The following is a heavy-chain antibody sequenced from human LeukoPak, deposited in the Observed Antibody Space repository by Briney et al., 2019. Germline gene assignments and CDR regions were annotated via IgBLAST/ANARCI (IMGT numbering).Heavy chain of an antibody. Sequence: SEALSLTCAVYGGSFSGYYWSWIRQPPGKGLEWIGEINHSGRTNYNPSLESRVTISVDTSKNQFSLKLSSVTAADTAVYYCARDGLGSSWRRLEWWFDPWGQGTLVTVSS. CDR3: ARDGLGSSWRRLEWWFDP. CDR2: INHSGRT. D-gene: IGHD6-13*01. J-gene: IGHJ5*02. V-gene: IGHV4-34*01. CDR1: GGSFSGYY.